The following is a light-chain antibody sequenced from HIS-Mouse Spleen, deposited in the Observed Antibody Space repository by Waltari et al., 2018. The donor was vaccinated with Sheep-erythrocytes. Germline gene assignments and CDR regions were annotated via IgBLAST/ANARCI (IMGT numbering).Light chain of an antibody. V-gene: IGLV1-40*01. J-gene: IGLJ2*01. CDR2: GTS. Sequence: QSVLTQPPSVSGAPGQRVTISCTGSSSNIGAGYDVHWYQQLPGTAPKLLIYGTSNRPSGFPDRFSCAKSGTSASLAITGLQAEDEADYYCQSYDSSLSAVVFGGGTKLTVL. CDR1: SSNIGAGYD. CDR3: QSYDSSLSAVV.